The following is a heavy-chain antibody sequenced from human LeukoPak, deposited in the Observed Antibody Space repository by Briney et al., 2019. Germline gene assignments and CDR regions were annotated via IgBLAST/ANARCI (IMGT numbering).Heavy chain of an antibody. CDR3: ARQGYSGHSQGAADY. CDR1: GYTFSIYG. J-gene: IGHJ4*02. V-gene: IGHV1-18*01. Sequence: VRVSCKASGYTFSIYGFSWVRQAPGQGLEWVGWISAYNGNTDYAQKFQGRVTMTTDTSTSTAHMELRSLRSDDTAVYYCARQGYSGHSQGAADYWGQGTLVTVSS. CDR2: ISAYNGNT. D-gene: IGHD4-23*01.